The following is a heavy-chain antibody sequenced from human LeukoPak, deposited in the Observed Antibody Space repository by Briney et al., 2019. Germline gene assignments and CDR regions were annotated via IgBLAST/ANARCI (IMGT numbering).Heavy chain of an antibody. Sequence: KTSETLSLTCTVSDGSISSYYWSWIRQPPGKGLEWIGYIYYSGSTNYNPSLKSRVTISVDTSKNQFSLKLSSVTAADTAVYYCARXXSGWTGYFDYWGQGTLVTVSS. D-gene: IGHD6-19*01. CDR2: IYYSGST. V-gene: IGHV4-59*01. J-gene: IGHJ4*02. CDR1: DGSISSYY. CDR3: ARXXSGWTGYFDY.